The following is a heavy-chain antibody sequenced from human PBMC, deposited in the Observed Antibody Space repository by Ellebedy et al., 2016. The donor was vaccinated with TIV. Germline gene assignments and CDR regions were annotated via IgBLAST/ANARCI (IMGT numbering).Heavy chain of an antibody. D-gene: IGHD3-22*01. CDR2: INEDGSEQ. Sequence: PGGSLRLSCAASGFPFSRCWMSWVRQAPGKGLEWVANINEDGSEQNYVDSVKGRFTISRDNAKNSLYLQMNSLRAEDTAVYYCAKEHLYYYDRSGCDYWGQGTLVTVSS. J-gene: IGHJ4*02. V-gene: IGHV3-7*01. CDR3: AKEHLYYYDRSGCDY. CDR1: GFPFSRCW.